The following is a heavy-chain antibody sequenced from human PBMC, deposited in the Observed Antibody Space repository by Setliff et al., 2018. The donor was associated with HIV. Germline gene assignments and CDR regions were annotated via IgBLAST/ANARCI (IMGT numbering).Heavy chain of an antibody. CDR2: ISYDGSNK. J-gene: IGHJ4*02. D-gene: IGHD3-16*02. V-gene: IGHV3-30-3*01. Sequence: GGSLRLSCAASGFTFSSYAMHWVRQAPGKGLEWVAVISYDGSNKYYADSVKGRFTISRDNSKNTLYLQMNSLRVEDTAVYYCVSGDYVWGNYRVGDYWGQGTLVTVSS. CDR3: VSGDYVWGNYRVGDY. CDR1: GFTFSSYA.